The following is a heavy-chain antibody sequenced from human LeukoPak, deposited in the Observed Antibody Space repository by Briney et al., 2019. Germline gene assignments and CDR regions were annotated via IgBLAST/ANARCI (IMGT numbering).Heavy chain of an antibody. CDR3: AREESGGYFDY. J-gene: IGHJ4*02. V-gene: IGHV1-46*01. CDR2: ISPTGSYT. Sequence: ASVKVSCKASGYTFTNYYTHWVRQAPGQGLEWVGLISPTGSYTNYAQKFRGRVTMTRDTSTTTVYMELSGLRSDDTAVYYCAREESGGYFDYWGQGTLVSVSS. CDR1: GYTFTNYY. D-gene: IGHD2-8*02.